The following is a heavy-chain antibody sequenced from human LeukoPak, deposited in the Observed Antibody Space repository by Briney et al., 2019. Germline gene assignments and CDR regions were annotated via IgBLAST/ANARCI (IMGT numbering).Heavy chain of an antibody. D-gene: IGHD1-1*01. Sequence: GRSLRLFCAASGFTFSSYAMHWVRQAPGKGLEWVAVISYDGSNKYYADSVKGRFTIYRDNSKNTLYLQMNSLRAEDTAVYYCARAGLGYSWNVADFDYWGQGTLVTVSS. CDR2: ISYDGSNK. J-gene: IGHJ4*02. CDR3: ARAGLGYSWNVADFDY. CDR1: GFTFSSYA. V-gene: IGHV3-30*04.